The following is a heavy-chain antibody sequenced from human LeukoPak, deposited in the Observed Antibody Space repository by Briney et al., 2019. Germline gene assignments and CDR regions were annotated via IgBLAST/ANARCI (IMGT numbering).Heavy chain of an antibody. CDR1: GGPISSYY. Sequence: PSETLSLTCTVSGGPISSYYWSWIRQPPGKGLEWIGYIYYSGSTNYNPSLKSRVTISVDTSKNQFSLKLSSVTAADTAVYYCARANSYVHAFDYWGQGTLVTVSS. CDR2: IYYSGST. V-gene: IGHV4-59*01. J-gene: IGHJ4*02. D-gene: IGHD5-18*01. CDR3: ARANSYVHAFDY.